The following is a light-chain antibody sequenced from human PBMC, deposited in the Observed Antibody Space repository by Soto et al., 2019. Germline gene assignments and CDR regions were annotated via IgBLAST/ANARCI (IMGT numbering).Light chain of an antibody. J-gene: IGKJ1*01. V-gene: IGKV3-20*01. CDR1: QSVSSRY. CDR3: QQNDSSPSWT. CDR2: GTS. Sequence: EIVLTQSPCTLSLSPGERATLSCRASQSVSSRYLAWYQQKPGQAPRLLIYGTSSRATGISDRFRGSGSGTDFTLTISRLEPEDFAVYYCQQNDSSPSWTFGQGTKVDIK.